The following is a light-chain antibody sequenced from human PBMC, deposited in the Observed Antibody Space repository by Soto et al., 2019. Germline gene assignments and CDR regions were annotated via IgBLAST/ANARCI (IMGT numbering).Light chain of an antibody. CDR2: DAS. J-gene: IGKJ5*01. V-gene: IGKV3-11*01. Sequence: EIVLTQSPATLSLSPGERATVSCRASQSVSNNLGWYQQKAGQAPRLLIYDASNRAAGIPTRFSGSGSGTDFTLTISSLEPEDFGVYYCQHGGTFGQGTRLEIK. CDR1: QSVSNN. CDR3: QHGGT.